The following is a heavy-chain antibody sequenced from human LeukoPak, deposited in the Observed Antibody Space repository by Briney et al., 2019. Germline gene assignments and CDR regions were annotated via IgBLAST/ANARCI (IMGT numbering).Heavy chain of an antibody. J-gene: IGHJ6*03. CDR2: IYYSGST. Sequence: ETLSLTCTVSGGSISSYYWSWIRQPPGKGLEWIGYIYYSGSTNYNPSLKSRVTISVDTSKNQFSLKLSSVTAADTAVYYCASVRSFSGYYYYYMDVWGKGTTVTVSS. D-gene: IGHD3-10*01. CDR1: GGSISSYY. CDR3: ASVRSFSGYYYYYMDV. V-gene: IGHV4-59*01.